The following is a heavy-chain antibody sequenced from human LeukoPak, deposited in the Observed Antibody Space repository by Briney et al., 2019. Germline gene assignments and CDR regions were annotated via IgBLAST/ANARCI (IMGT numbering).Heavy chain of an antibody. V-gene: IGHV3-23*01. CDR1: GFTFSSYG. J-gene: IGHJ5*02. Sequence: GGSLRLSCAASGFTFSSYGMSWVRQAPGKGLEWVSAIRGRGGSTYYADSVKGRFTISRDNSKNTLYLQMNSLRAEDTAVYYCAKDHDYYDSTWGQGTLVTVSS. CDR2: IRGRGGST. CDR3: AKDHDYYDST. D-gene: IGHD3-22*01.